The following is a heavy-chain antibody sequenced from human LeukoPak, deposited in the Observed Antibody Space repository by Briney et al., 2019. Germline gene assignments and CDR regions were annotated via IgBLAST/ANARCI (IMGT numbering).Heavy chain of an antibody. CDR3: ARAAYSSTWYSRYFDL. J-gene: IGHJ2*01. Sequence: GGSLTLSCAASGFTFRSYDMHWVRQATGKGLEWVSGIGTAGEIYYPGSVKGGFTISRENAKNSLYLQMNSLRAGDTAVYYCARAAYSSTWYSRYFDLWGRGTLVTVSS. D-gene: IGHD6-13*01. V-gene: IGHV3-13*01. CDR1: GFTFRSYD. CDR2: IGTAGEI.